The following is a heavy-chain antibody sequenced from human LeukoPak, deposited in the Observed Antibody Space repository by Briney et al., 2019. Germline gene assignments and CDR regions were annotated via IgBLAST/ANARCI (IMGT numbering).Heavy chain of an antibody. CDR3: AGHHPRNTVDF. J-gene: IGHJ4*02. V-gene: IGHV4-59*08. D-gene: IGHD2/OR15-2a*01. CDR1: GGSISSYY. CDR2: ISDIGSI. Sequence: PSETLSLTCTVSGGSISSYYWSWIRQPPGQGLEWIEYISDIGSINYNPPRKSRVTISLDTSKNQFSLKLSSVTAADTAVYYCAGHHPRNTVDFWGQGTLVTVSS.